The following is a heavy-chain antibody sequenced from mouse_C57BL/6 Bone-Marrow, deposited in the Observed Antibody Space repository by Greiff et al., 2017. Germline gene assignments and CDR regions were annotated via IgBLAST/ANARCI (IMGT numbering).Heavy chain of an antibody. Sequence: EVKVVESGGGLVQPGESLKLSCTASGFTFSDYYMAWVRQVPEKGLEWVANINYDGSSTYYLDSLKSRFIISRDNAKNILYLQMSSLKSEDTATYYCARVDGYYLGMDYWGQGTSVTVSS. D-gene: IGHD2-3*01. CDR3: ARVDGYYLGMDY. V-gene: IGHV5-16*01. J-gene: IGHJ4*01. CDR1: GFTFSDYY. CDR2: INYDGSST.